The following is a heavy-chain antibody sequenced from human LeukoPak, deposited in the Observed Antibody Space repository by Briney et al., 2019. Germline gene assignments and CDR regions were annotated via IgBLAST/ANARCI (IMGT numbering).Heavy chain of an antibody. CDR2: INHSGST. CDR1: GGSFSGYY. Sequence: SETLSLTCAVYGGSFSGYYWSWIRQPPGKGLEWIGEINHSGSTNYNPSLKSRVTISVDTSKNQFSLKLSSVTAADTAVYYCARVAYSGSYYLDYRGQGTLVTVSS. CDR3: ARVAYSGSYYLDY. D-gene: IGHD1-26*01. V-gene: IGHV4-34*01. J-gene: IGHJ4*02.